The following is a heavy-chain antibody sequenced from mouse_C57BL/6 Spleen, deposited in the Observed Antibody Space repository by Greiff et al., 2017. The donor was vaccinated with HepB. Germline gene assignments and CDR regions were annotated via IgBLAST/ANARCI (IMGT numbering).Heavy chain of an antibody. D-gene: IGHD2-2*01. Sequence: QVTLKESGPGILQSSQTLSLTCSFSGFSLSTSGMGVSWIRQPSGKGLEWLAHIYWDDDKRYNPSLKSRLTISKDTSRNQVFLKITSVDTADTATYYCAGRDGYDGGVYYAMDYWGQGTSVTVSS. CDR2: IYWDDDK. J-gene: IGHJ4*01. CDR1: GFSLSTSGMG. V-gene: IGHV8-12*01. CDR3: AGRDGYDGGVYYAMDY.